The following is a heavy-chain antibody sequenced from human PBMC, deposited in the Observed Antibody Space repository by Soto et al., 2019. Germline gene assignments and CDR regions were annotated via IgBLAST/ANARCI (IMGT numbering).Heavy chain of an antibody. V-gene: IGHV3-33*01. Sequence: QVQLVESGGGVVQPGRSLRLSCAASGFTFSSYGMHWVRQAPGKGLEWVAVIWYDGSNKYYADSVKGRFTISRDNSKNTLYLQMNSLRAEDTAVYYCARGCPPGLYYYYGMDVWGQGTTVTVSS. CDR2: IWYDGSNK. D-gene: IGHD3-16*01. CDR1: GFTFSSYG. CDR3: ARGCPPGLYYYYGMDV. J-gene: IGHJ6*02.